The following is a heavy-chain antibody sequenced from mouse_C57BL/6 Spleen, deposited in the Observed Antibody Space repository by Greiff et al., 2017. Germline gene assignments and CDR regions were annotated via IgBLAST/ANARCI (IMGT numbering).Heavy chain of an antibody. CDR3: ARSDYYGSPWFAY. CDR1: GYTFTSYW. J-gene: IGHJ3*01. V-gene: IGHV1-55*01. Sequence: VQLQQPGAELVKPGASVKMSCKASGYTFTSYWITWVKQRPGQGLEWIGDIYPGSGSTNYNEKFKSKATLTVDTSSSTAYMQLSSLTSEDSAVYYCARSDYYGSPWFAYWGQGTLVTVSA. D-gene: IGHD1-1*01. CDR2: IYPGSGST.